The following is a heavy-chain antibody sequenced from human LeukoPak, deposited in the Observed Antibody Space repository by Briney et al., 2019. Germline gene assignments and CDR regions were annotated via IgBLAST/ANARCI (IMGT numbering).Heavy chain of an antibody. J-gene: IGHJ4*02. D-gene: IGHD4-17*01. V-gene: IGHV4-61*02. CDR1: GGSISSGSYY. CDR2: IYTSGST. Sequence: PSQTLSLTCTVSGGSISSGSYYWSWIRQPAGKGLEWIGRIYTSGSTNYNPSLKSRVTISVDTSKNQFSLKLSSVTAADTAVYYCARTTVTHGGSDYWGQGTLVTVSS. CDR3: ARTTVTHGGSDY.